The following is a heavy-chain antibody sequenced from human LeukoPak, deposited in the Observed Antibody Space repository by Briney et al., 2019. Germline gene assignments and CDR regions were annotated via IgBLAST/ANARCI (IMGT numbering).Heavy chain of an antibody. V-gene: IGHV4-59*01. Sequence: SETLSLTCTVSGVSISSYYWSWIRQPPGKGLEWIGYIYYSGSTNYNPSLKSRVTISVDTSKNQFSLKLSSVTAADTAVYYCARGGYDILTGYSWDYWGQGTLVTVSS. J-gene: IGHJ4*02. D-gene: IGHD3-9*01. CDR3: ARGGYDILTGYSWDY. CDR1: GVSISSYY. CDR2: IYYSGST.